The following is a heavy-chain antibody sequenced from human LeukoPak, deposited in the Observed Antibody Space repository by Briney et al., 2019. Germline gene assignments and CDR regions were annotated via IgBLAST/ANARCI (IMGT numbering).Heavy chain of an antibody. J-gene: IGHJ4*02. Sequence: ASVKVSCKASGYTFTSYAMNWVRQAPGQGLEWMGWINTNTGNPTYAQGFTGRFVFSLDTSVSTAYLQISSLKAEDTAVYYCARDWETADYYDSSGYHNWGQGTLVTVSS. CDR2: INTNTGNP. CDR3: ARDWETADYYDSSGYHN. CDR1: GYTFTSYA. V-gene: IGHV7-4-1*02. D-gene: IGHD3-22*01.